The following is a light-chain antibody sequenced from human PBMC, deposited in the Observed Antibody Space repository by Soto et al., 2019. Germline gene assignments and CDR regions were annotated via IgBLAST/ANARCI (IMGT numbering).Light chain of an antibody. V-gene: IGKV3-15*01. CDR1: QSVSSN. Sequence: EIVMTQSPATLSVSPGERATLSCRASQSVSSNVAWYQQKPGQAPRLLIHDASTRATGISVRFSGSGSGTEFTLTISSLQSEEFAVYYCLQYNNWLWTFGQGTKVEIK. J-gene: IGKJ1*01. CDR3: LQYNNWLWT. CDR2: DAS.